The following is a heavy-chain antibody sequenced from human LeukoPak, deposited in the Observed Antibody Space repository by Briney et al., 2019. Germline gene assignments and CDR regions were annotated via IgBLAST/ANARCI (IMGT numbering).Heavy chain of an antibody. D-gene: IGHD3-16*01. CDR2: ITSNSATI. Sequence: PGGSLRLSCAASGFTFSVYSMNWVRQPPGMGLEWVSYITSNSATIQYADSVKGRFTISRDNAKNSLSPQMNSLRDEDTAVYYCARSVGGHFDYWGQGMLVTVSS. V-gene: IGHV3-48*02. J-gene: IGHJ4*02. CDR3: ARSVGGHFDY. CDR1: GFTFSVYS.